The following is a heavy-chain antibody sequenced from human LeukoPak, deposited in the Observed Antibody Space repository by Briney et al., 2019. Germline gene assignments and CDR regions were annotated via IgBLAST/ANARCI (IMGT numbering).Heavy chain of an antibody. V-gene: IGHV3-7*01. CDR2: KSQDGSEK. J-gene: IGHJ5*02. CDR1: GFTFSSYW. Sequence: GGSLRLSCAASGFTFSSYWMSWVRQAPGKGLEWVPTKSQDGSEKYYVNSVKGRFTISRDNAKNSLYLQMNSLRAEDTAVYYCARDLGYCGGDCFHWFDPWGQGALVTVSS. D-gene: IGHD2-21*02. CDR3: ARDLGYCGGDCFHWFDP.